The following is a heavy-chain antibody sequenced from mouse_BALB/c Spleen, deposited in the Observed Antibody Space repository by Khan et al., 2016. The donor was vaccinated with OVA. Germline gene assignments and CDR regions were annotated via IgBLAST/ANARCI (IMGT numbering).Heavy chain of an antibody. V-gene: IGHV3-2*02. J-gene: IGHJ4*01. CDR2: ISYSGST. Sequence: QVQESGPGLVKPSQSLSLTCTVTGYSITSDYAWNWIRQFPGNKLEWMGYISYSGSTNYNPSLKSRLSITRDTSKNQFFLQLNSVTTEDTATYYCARDGSRYNYAMDYWGQGTSVTVSS. CDR1: GYSITSDYA. D-gene: IGHD2-3*01. CDR3: ARDGSRYNYAMDY.